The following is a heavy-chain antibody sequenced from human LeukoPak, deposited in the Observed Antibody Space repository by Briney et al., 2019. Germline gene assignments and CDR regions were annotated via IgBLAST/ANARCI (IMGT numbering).Heavy chain of an antibody. CDR1: GYSISSGYY. D-gene: IGHD2-2*01. CDR3: ARVRGYCSSTICYRYYFDY. CDR2: IYHSGST. J-gene: IGHJ4*02. V-gene: IGHV4-38-2*02. Sequence: SETLSLTCTVSGYSISSGYYWGWIRQPQGKELEWIGTIYHSGSTYYNPSLKSRVTISVDTSKNQFSLKLTSVTAADTAVYYCARVRGYCSSTICYRYYFDYWGQGTLVTVSS.